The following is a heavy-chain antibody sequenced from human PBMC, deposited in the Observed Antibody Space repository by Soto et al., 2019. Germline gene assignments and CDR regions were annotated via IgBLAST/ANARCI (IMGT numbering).Heavy chain of an antibody. J-gene: IGHJ4*02. D-gene: IGHD3-3*01. CDR2: IWYDGSTK. Sequence: QVQLVESGGGVVQPGRSLRLSCAASGFTFSSYGMHWVRQAPGKGLVWVAVIWYDGSTKYYADSVKGGFTISRDNSKNELDLQMNSLRADDPAVYYCAGHSIVGEAWDSWVQGTLVTFSS. CDR1: GFTFSSYG. CDR3: AGHSIVGEAWDS. V-gene: IGHV3-33*01.